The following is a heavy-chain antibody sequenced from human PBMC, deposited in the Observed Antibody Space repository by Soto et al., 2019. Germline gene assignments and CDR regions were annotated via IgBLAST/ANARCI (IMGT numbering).Heavy chain of an antibody. J-gene: IGHJ4*02. Sequence: QLQLQESGPGLLRPSETLSLTCTVSGGSIISTSHYWGWIRQPPGKGLEWIGSVSYTGSTSYYPSLRSRVTISVDTSKNQFSRTLTSVTAADTAGDYCAGLLQTVNYGRVYPGYWGQGALVTVSS. V-gene: IGHV4-39*01. CDR1: GGSIISTSHY. CDR3: AGLLQTVNYGRVYPGY. CDR2: VSYTGST. D-gene: IGHD6-13*01.